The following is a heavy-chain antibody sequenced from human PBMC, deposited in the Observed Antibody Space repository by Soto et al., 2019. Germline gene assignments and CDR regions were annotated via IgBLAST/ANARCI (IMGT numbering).Heavy chain of an antibody. CDR2: ISNSGSTI. CDR3: ARRETTVAGCQSFCYYYGMDV. Sequence: PGGSLRLSCAASGFTFSDYYMSWIRQAPGKGLEWVSYISNSGSTIYYADSVTGRFTISRDNAKNSLYLQMNSLRAEDTAVYYCARRETTVAGCQSFCYYYGMDVWGQGTTVTVSS. D-gene: IGHD6-19*01. J-gene: IGHJ6*02. CDR1: GFTFSDYY. V-gene: IGHV3-11*01.